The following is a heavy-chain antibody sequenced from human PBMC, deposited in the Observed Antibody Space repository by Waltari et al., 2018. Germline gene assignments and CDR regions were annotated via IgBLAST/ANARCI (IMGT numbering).Heavy chain of an antibody. CDR1: GFTFSSYS. CDR3: ARMMPKYTSGWALDY. J-gene: IGHJ4*02. D-gene: IGHD6-19*01. V-gene: IGHV3-21*01. CDR2: ISSSSSYI. Sequence: EVQLVESGGGLVKPGGSLRLSCAASGFTFSSYSMNWVRQAPGKGLEWVSSISSSSSYIYYADSVKGRFTISRDNARDLVFLQMYNLRAEDTALYYCARMMPKYTSGWALDYWGQGTLVTVAS.